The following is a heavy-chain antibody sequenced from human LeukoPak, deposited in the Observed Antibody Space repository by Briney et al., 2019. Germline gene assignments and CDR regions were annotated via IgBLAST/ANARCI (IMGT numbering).Heavy chain of an antibody. Sequence: SQTLSLTCTVSGGSISSGDYYWSWIRQPPGKGLEWIGYIYYSGSTYYNPSLKSRVTISVDTSKNQFPLKLSSVTAADTAVYYCARGRFLEWLLGYYFDYWGQGTLVTVSS. J-gene: IGHJ4*02. CDR2: IYYSGST. V-gene: IGHV4-30-4*01. CDR1: GGSISSGDYY. D-gene: IGHD3-3*01. CDR3: ARGRFLEWLLGYYFDY.